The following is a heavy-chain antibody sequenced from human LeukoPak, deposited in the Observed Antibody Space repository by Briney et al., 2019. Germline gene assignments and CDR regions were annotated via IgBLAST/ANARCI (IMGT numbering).Heavy chain of an antibody. V-gene: IGHV1-18*01. J-gene: IGHJ4*02. CDR1: GYTFTSYG. CDR3: AREGCGRDGYKDCSEFDY. D-gene: IGHD5-24*01. Sequence: GASVKVSCKASGYTFTSYGISWVRQAPGQGLEWMGWISAYNGNTNYAQKLQGRVTMTTDTSTSTAYMELRSLRSDDTAVYYCAREGCGRDGYKDCSEFDYWGQGTLVTVSS. CDR2: ISAYNGNT.